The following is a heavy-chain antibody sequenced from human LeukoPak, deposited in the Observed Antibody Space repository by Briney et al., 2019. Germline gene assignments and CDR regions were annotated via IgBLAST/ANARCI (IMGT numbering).Heavy chain of an antibody. J-gene: IGHJ4*02. CDR1: GGSISSSSYY. V-gene: IGHV4-39*07. D-gene: IGHD3-3*01. Sequence: SETLSLTCTVSGGSISSSSYYWGWIRQPPGKGLEWIGSIYYSGSTYYNPSLKSRVTISVDTSKNQFSLKLSSVTAADTAVYYCARGGDFWSGYYTGPLFDYWGQGTLVTVSS. CDR3: ARGGDFWSGYYTGPLFDY. CDR2: IYYSGST.